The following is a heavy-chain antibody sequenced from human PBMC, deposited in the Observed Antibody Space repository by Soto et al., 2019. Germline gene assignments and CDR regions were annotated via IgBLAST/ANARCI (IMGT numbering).Heavy chain of an antibody. V-gene: IGHV1-18*01. CDR3: ARDKFEDDFWGGYGYRFVFDP. CDR1: GYTFTSYG. D-gene: IGHD3-3*01. J-gene: IGHJ5*02. Sequence: ASVKVSCKASGYTFTSYGISWVRQAPGQGLEWMGWISAYNGNTNYAQKLQGRVTMTTDTSTSTAYMELRSLRSDDTAVYYCARDKFEDDFWGGYGYRFVFDPWGQGTLVTVSS. CDR2: ISAYNGNT.